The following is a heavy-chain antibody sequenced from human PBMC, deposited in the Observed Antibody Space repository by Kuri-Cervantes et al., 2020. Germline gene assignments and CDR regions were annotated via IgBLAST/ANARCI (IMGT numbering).Heavy chain of an antibody. V-gene: IGHV4-61*01. CDR2: IYPGQNN. D-gene: IGHD4-17*01. Sequence: SETLSLTCTVSRTSVSSGFHHWSWIRQPPGKKLEWIGCIYPGQNNRYNPSLQSRVAMSVDTSKNQFSLKLSSVTAADTAVYYCARVLRTTVTTRNYYYYYGMDVWGQGTTVTVSS. J-gene: IGHJ6*02. CDR1: RTSVSSGFHH. CDR3: ARVLRTTVTTRNYYYYYGMDV.